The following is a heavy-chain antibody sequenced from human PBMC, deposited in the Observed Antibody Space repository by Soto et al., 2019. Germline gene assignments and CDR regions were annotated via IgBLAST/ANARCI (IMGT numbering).Heavy chain of an antibody. V-gene: IGHV1-2*04. CDR2: INPNSGGT. CDR1: GYTFTGYY. CDR3: ARELPGIAAAGTPRNYYYYGMDV. D-gene: IGHD6-13*01. J-gene: IGHJ6*02. Sequence: ASVKVSCTASGYTFTGYYMHWVRQAPGQGLEWMGWINPNSGGTNYAQKFQGWVTMTRDTSISTAYMELSRLRSDDTAVYYCARELPGIAAAGTPRNYYYYGMDVWGQGTTVTVSS.